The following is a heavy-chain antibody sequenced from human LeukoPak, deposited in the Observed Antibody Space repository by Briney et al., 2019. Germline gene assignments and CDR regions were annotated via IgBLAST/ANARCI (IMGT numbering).Heavy chain of an antibody. CDR3: ARDHPGIEVPNRFDP. J-gene: IGHJ5*02. CDR2: ISAYNGNT. D-gene: IGHD2-2*01. V-gene: IGHV1-18*01. Sequence: ASVKVSCKASGYTFTSYGISWVRQAPGQGLEWMGWISAYNGNTNYAQKLQGRVTMTTDTSTSTAYMELRSLRSDDTAVYYCARDHPGIEVPNRFDPWGQGTLVTVSS. CDR1: GYTFTSYG.